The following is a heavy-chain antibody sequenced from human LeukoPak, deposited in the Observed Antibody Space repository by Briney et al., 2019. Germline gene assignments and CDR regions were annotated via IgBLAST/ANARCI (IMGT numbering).Heavy chain of an antibody. D-gene: IGHD3-10*01. Sequence: SETLSLTCTVSGGSISSSSYYWGWIRQPPGKGLEWIGSIYYSGSTYYNPSLKSRVTISVDTSKNQFSLKLSSVTAAGTAVYYCARPTYVSGGGCFDPGGQGTLVTVSS. CDR3: ARPTYVSGGGCFDP. CDR1: GGSISSSSYY. V-gene: IGHV4-39*01. CDR2: IYYSGST. J-gene: IGHJ5*02.